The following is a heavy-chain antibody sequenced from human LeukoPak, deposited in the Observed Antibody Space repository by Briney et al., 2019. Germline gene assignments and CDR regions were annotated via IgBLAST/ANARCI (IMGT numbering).Heavy chain of an antibody. CDR1: GGSIRSGGYS. Sequence: SQTLSLTCTVSGGSIRSGGYSWSWIRQHPDKGLEWIGYIAYGGTTLYNPSLKSRVTISVDTSKNLLSLKLSSVTAADTAVYYCALYGSGSYNFDSWGQGTLVTVSS. CDR3: ALYGSGSYNFDS. J-gene: IGHJ4*02. V-gene: IGHV4-31*03. CDR2: IAYGGTT. D-gene: IGHD3-10*01.